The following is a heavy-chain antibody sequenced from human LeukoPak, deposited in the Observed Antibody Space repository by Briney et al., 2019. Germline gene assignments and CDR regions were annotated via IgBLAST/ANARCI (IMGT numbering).Heavy chain of an antibody. CDR3: ARDGQQTAVAGTNWFDP. J-gene: IGHJ5*02. V-gene: IGHV1-69*05. D-gene: IGHD6-19*01. CDR2: IIPIFGTA. CDR1: GGTFSSYA. Sequence: SVKVSCKASGGTFSSYAISWVRQAPGQGLEWMGRIIPIFGTANYAQKFQGRVTITTDESTSTAYMELSSLRSEDTAVYYCARDGQQTAVAGTNWFDPWGQGTLVTVSS.